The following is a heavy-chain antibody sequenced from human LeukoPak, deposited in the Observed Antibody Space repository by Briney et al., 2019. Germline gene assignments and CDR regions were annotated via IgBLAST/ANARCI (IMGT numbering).Heavy chain of an antibody. CDR1: GFTFSSYG. Sequence: GRSLRLSCAASGFTFSSYGMHWVRQAPGKGLEWVAVISYDGSNKYYADSVKGRFTISRDNSKNTLYLQMNSLRAEDTAVYYCAKDREYCYYYGMDVWGQGTTVTVSS. J-gene: IGHJ6*02. V-gene: IGHV3-30*18. CDR3: AKDREYCYYYGMDV. CDR2: ISYDGSNK.